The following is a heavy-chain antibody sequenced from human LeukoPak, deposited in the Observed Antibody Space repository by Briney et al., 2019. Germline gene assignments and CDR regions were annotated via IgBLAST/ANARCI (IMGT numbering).Heavy chain of an antibody. J-gene: IGHJ4*02. CDR2: INHSGST. CDR3: AREQILRYFDWLTFSTYFDY. D-gene: IGHD3-9*01. CDR1: GGSFSGYY. V-gene: IGHV4-34*01. Sequence: SETLSLTCAVYGGSFSGYYWSWIRQPPGKGLEWIGEINHSGSTNYNPSLKSRVTISVDTSKNQFSLKLSSVTAADTAVYYCAREQILRYFDWLTFSTYFDYRGQGTLVTVSS.